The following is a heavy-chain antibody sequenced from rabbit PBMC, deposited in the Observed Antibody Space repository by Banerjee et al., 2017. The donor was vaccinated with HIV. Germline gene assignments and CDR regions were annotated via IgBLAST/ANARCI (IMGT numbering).Heavy chain of an antibody. CDR3: ARDDYTYGYVGYAYATLFNL. J-gene: IGHJ4*01. V-gene: IGHV1S40*01. D-gene: IGHD6-1*01. Sequence: QSLEESGGDLVKPGASLTLTCTASGFSFSSSYYMCWVRQAPGKGLEWIACIYAGSSGSTYYASWAKGRFTISKTSSTTVTLQMTSLTAADTATYFCARDDYTYGYVGYAYATLFNLWGQGTLVTVS. CDR1: GFSFSSSYY. CDR2: IYAGSSGST.